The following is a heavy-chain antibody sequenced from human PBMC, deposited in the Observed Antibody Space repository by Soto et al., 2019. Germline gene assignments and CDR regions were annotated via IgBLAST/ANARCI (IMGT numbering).Heavy chain of an antibody. J-gene: IGHJ3*02. CDR1: GFTFSSYA. V-gene: IGHV3-23*01. Sequence: GGSLRLSCAASGFTFSSYAMSWVRQAPGKGLEWVSAISGSGGSTYYADSVKGRFTISRDNSKNTLYLQMNSLRAEDTAVYYCAKDMAMIVVVWDAFDIWGQGTMVTLSS. CDR2: ISGSGGST. CDR3: AKDMAMIVVVWDAFDI. D-gene: IGHD3-22*01.